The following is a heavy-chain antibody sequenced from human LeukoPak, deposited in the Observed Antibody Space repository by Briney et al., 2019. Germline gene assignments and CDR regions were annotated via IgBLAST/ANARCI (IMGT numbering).Heavy chain of an antibody. CDR2: INPNSGGT. CDR1: GYTFTGYY. J-gene: IGHJ6*03. Sequence: ASVKVSCKASGYTFTGYYMHWVRQAPGQGLEWMGWINPNSGGTNYAQKFQGRVTMTRDTSISTAYMELSRLRSDDTAVYYCATSAGDYRAGHYYYMGVWGKGTSVTVSS. D-gene: IGHD4-11*01. V-gene: IGHV1-2*02. CDR3: ATSAGDYRAGHYYYMGV.